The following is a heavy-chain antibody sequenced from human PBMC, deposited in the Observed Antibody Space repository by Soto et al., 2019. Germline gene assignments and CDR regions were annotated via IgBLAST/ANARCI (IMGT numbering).Heavy chain of an antibody. Sequence: SGGSLRLSCAASGFTFSSYSMNWVRQAPGKGLEWVSSISSSSSYIYYADSVKGRFTISRDNAKNSLYLQMNSLRAEDTAVYYCARGYCSGGSCYAYDYYGMDVWGQGTTVTV. CDR2: ISSSSSYI. CDR3: ARGYCSGGSCYAYDYYGMDV. CDR1: GFTFSSYS. D-gene: IGHD2-15*01. V-gene: IGHV3-21*01. J-gene: IGHJ6*02.